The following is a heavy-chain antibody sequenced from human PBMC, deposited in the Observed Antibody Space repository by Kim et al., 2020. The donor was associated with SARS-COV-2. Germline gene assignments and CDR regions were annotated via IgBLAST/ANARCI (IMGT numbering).Heavy chain of an antibody. CDR2: IIPIFGTA. D-gene: IGHD3-9*01. V-gene: IGHV1-69*13. CDR3: ARENQRHGLRYFDWYSTAPHYYYGMDV. J-gene: IGHJ6*02. Sequence: SVKVSCKASGGTFSSYAISWVRQAPGQGLEWMGGIIPIFGTANYAQKFQGRVTITADESTSTAYMELSSLRSEDTAVYYCARENQRHGLRYFDWYSTAPHYYYGMDVWGQGTTVTVSS. CDR1: GGTFSSYA.